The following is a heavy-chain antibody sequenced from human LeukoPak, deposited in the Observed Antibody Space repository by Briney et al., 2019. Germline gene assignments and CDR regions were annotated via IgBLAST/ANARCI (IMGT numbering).Heavy chain of an antibody. J-gene: IGHJ4*02. Sequence: SETLSLTCTVSGGSISSGGYYWSWIRQHPGKGLEWIGYIYYSGSTYYSPSLKSRVTIPVDTSKNQFSLKLSSVTAADTAVYYCARLFPPAARGYFDYWGQGTLVTVSS. CDR1: GGSISSGGYY. D-gene: IGHD2-2*01. CDR3: ARLFPPAARGYFDY. CDR2: IYYSGST. V-gene: IGHV4-31*03.